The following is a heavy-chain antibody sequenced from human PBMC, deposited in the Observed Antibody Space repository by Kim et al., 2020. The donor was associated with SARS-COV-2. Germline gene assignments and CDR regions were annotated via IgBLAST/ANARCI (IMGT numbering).Heavy chain of an antibody. V-gene: IGHV4-39*01. D-gene: IGHD5-12*01. J-gene: IGHJ4*02. CDR2: IYYSGSS. CDR1: GASISSRTYY. CDR3: ATPPTWTSVPY. Sequence: SETLSLTCTVSGASISSRTYYWGWIRQPPGKGLEWIGNIYYSGSSYYNPSLKSRVTMSVDTSKNQFSLKLSSVTATDTAVYYCATPPTWTSVPYWGQGTLVTVSS.